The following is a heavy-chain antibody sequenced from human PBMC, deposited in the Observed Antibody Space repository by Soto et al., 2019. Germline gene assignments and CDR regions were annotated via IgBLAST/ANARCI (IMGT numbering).Heavy chain of an antibody. Sequence: GGSLRLSCAASGFTFSSYAMSWVRQAPGKGLEWVSAISGSGGSTYYADSVKGRFTISRDNSKNTLYLQMNSLRAEGTAVYYCAREVTQDYYYYGMDVWGQGTTVTSP. CDR3: AREVTQDYYYYGMDV. CDR2: ISGSGGST. V-gene: IGHV3-23*01. CDR1: GFTFSSYA. D-gene: IGHD4-4*01. J-gene: IGHJ6*02.